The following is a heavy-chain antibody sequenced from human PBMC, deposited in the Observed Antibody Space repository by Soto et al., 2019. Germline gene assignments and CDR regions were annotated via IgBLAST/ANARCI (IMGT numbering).Heavy chain of an antibody. CDR2: ISENGDRQ. V-gene: IGHV3-30-3*01. CDR3: ARRLATTVSALGY. D-gene: IGHD4-17*01. CDR1: GLTFTSSI. J-gene: IGHJ4*02. Sequence: GGSLRLSCTASGLTFTSSIFHWVRQSPGKGLEWVAVISENGDRQYSTESVRGRFLISRDSSKNTVYLQMNSLRPEDTGVYFCARRLATTVSALGYWGQGALVTVSS.